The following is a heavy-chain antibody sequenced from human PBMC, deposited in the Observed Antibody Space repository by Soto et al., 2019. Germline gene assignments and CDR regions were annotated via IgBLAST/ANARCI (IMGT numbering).Heavy chain of an antibody. D-gene: IGHD1-1*01. V-gene: IGHV3-30-3*01. CDR2: ISYDGDNK. CDR3: ARGTTTSAFSVMDV. J-gene: IGHJ6*02. Sequence: QVQLVESGGGVVQPGRSLRLSCAASGFTFSYHALNWVRQAPGKGLEWVAVISYDGDNKYIAEAVKGRLTISRDNPKNTVPLQMTSRRTEDTAMYFCARGTTTSAFSVMDVWGQGTTVTVSS. CDR1: GFTFSYHA.